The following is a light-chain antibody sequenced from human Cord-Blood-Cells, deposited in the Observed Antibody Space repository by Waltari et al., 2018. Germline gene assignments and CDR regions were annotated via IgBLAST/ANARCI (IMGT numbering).Light chain of an antibody. V-gene: IGKV3-20*01. CDR1: QSVSSSY. J-gene: IGKJ3*01. Sequence: EIVLTQSPGTLSLSPGERATLSCRASQSVSSSYLAWYQQKPGQAPRLLIYGASSRATGSPDRFSGSGYVTDFTLTISRLEPEDFAVYYCQQYGSSPFTFGPGTKVDIK. CDR3: QQYGSSPFT. CDR2: GAS.